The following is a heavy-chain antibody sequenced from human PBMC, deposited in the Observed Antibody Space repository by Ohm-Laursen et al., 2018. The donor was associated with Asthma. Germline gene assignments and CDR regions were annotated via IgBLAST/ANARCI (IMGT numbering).Heavy chain of an antibody. V-gene: IGHV4-31*03. D-gene: IGHD3-22*01. CDR1: GGSISSGGYS. J-gene: IGHJ4*02. CDR2: IYYSGLT. CDR3: ARGAFYYESTGYYFFDH. Sequence: SQTLSLTCTVSGGSISSGGYSWSWIRQPPGKGLEWIGYIYYSGLTYSNPSLRSRVIISVDTSKNQFSLNLTSVTAADTAVYYCARGAFYYESTGYYFFDHWGQGALVTVSS.